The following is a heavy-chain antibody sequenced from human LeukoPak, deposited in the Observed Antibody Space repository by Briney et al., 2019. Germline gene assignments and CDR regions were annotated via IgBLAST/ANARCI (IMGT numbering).Heavy chain of an antibody. CDR1: GFTFSSYS. D-gene: IGHD6-13*01. CDR3: AKDSIGSYSSSWYGSIYYYYMDV. J-gene: IGHJ6*03. Sequence: GGSLRLSCAASGFTFSSYSMLWVRQAPGKGLEWVATINQDGSEKYYVDSVKGRFTISRDNSKNTLYLQMNSLRAEDTAVYYCAKDSIGSYSSSWYGSIYYYYMDVWGKGTTVTVSS. CDR2: INQDGSEK. V-gene: IGHV3-7*01.